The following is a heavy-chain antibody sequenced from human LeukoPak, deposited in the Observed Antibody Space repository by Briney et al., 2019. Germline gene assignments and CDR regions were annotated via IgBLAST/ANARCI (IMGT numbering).Heavy chain of an antibody. Sequence: PSETLSLTCTVSGGSISSGGYYWSWIRQHPGKGLEWIGYIYYSGSTYYNPSLKSRVTISVDTSKNQFSLKLSSVTAADTAVYYCARGRGYSGYDRSRVPVRQDYWGQGTLVTVSS. V-gene: IGHV4-31*03. J-gene: IGHJ4*02. D-gene: IGHD5-12*01. CDR1: GGSISSGGYY. CDR3: ARGRGYSGYDRSRVPVRQDY. CDR2: IYYSGST.